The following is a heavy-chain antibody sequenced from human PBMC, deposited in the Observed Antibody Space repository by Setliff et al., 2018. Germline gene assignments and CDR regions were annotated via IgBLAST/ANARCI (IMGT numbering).Heavy chain of an antibody. CDR2: MYSSGST. CDR1: GGPINSDRYY. V-gene: IGHV4-39*01. Sequence: SETLSLTCTVSGGPINSDRYYWGWIRQPPGKGLEWIGSMYSSGSTYYNPSLKSRVPLSVDTSQNQFSLKLSSVTAADTAAYYCASHPRVTIFGVVAFDDWGPGILVTVSS. CDR3: ASHPRVTIFGVVAFDD. J-gene: IGHJ4*02. D-gene: IGHD3-3*01.